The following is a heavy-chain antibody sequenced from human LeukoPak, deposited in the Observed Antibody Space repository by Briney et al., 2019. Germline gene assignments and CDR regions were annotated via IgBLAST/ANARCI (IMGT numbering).Heavy chain of an antibody. V-gene: IGHV3-30*04. CDR2: ISYDGTYK. Sequence: PGGSLRLSCAASGFIFSNYAIHWVRQAPGKGLEWLAVISYDGTYKYYADSVKGRFTISRDNSKNTLYLQMNSLRAGDTAVYYCAKPHFDDWGQGTLVTVSS. CDR1: GFIFSNYA. CDR3: AKPHFDD. J-gene: IGHJ4*02.